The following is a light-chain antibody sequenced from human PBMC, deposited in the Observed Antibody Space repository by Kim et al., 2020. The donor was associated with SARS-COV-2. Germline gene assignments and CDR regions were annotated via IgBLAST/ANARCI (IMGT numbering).Light chain of an antibody. V-gene: IGLV1-44*01. Sequence: GQRVTISCSGSSSNIGSFPVNWYQQLPGTAPKLLIYSNTQRPSGVPDRFSGSKSGTSASLATSGLQSEDEADYYCAAWDDRLNGWVFGGGTKLTVL. CDR1: SSNIGSFP. CDR2: SNT. CDR3: AAWDDRLNGWV. J-gene: IGLJ3*02.